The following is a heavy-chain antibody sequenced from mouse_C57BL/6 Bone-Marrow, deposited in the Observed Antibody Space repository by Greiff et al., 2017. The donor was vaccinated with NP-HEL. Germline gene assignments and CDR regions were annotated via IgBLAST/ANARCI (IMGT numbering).Heavy chain of an antibody. J-gene: IGHJ3*01. CDR1: GFTFSSYG. V-gene: IGHV5-6*01. Sequence: EVKLMESGGDLVKPGGSLKLSCAASGFTFSSYGMSWVRQTPDKRLEWVATISSGGSYTYYPDSVKGRFAISRDNAKNTLYLQMSSLKSEDTAMYYCASPYDYGVAWFAYWGQGTLVTVSA. CDR2: ISSGGSYT. CDR3: ASPYDYGVAWFAY. D-gene: IGHD2-4*01.